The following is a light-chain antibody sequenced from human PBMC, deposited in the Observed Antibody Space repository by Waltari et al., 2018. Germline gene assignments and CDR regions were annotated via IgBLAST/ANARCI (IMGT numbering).Light chain of an antibody. V-gene: IGLV2-11*01. Sequence: QSALPQPRSVSGSPGQSVTISCTGTRSGVGDFKYVSWYQQHPGRAPKRMMYDVSKRPSGVPDRFSGSKSDNTASLTISGRQAEDEADYDCCSYAANYTLLFGGGTQLTVL. CDR3: CSYAANYTLL. CDR1: RSGVGDFKY. CDR2: DVS. J-gene: IGLJ3*02.